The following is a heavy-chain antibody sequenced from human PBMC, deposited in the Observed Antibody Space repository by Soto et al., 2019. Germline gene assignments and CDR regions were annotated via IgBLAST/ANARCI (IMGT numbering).Heavy chain of an antibody. Sequence: SETLSLTCAVSGGSISSGGYSWSWIRQPPGKGLEWIGYIYHSGSTYYNPSLKSRVTISVDRSKNQFSLKLSSVTAADTAVYYCASLCGSGGSSDGLGSAYWGQGTLVTVSS. D-gene: IGHD2-15*01. J-gene: IGHJ4*02. CDR2: IYHSGST. CDR1: GGSISSGGYS. CDR3: ASLCGSGGSSDGLGSAY. V-gene: IGHV4-30-2*01.